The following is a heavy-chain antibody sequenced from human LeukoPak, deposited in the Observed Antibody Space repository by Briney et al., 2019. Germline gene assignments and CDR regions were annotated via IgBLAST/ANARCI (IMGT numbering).Heavy chain of an antibody. CDR1: GGSISSYY. J-gene: IGHJ4*02. Sequence: SETLSLTCTVSGGSISSYYWSWIRQPPGKGLEWIGYIYYSGSTNYNPPLKSRVTISVDTSKNQFSLKLSSVTAADTAVYYCARATLWFGELLDYYFDYWGQGTLVTVSS. CDR2: IYYSGST. D-gene: IGHD3-10*01. V-gene: IGHV4-59*01. CDR3: ARATLWFGELLDYYFDY.